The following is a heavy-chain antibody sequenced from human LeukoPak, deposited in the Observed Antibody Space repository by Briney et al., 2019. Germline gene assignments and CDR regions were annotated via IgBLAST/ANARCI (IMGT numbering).Heavy chain of an antibody. J-gene: IGHJ4*02. V-gene: IGHV1-69*13. CDR2: IILIFGTA. D-gene: IGHD2-15*01. CDR1: GGTFSSYA. CDR3: AREGYCSGGSCYGTFDY. Sequence: SVKVSCKASGGTFSSYAISWVRQAPGQGLEWMGGIILIFGTANYAQKFQGRVTITADESTSTAYMELSSLRSEDTAVYYCAREGYCSGGSCYGTFDYWGQGTLVTVSS.